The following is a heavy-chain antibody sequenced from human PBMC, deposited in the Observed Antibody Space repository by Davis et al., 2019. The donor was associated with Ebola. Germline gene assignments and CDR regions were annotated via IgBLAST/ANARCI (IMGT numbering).Heavy chain of an antibody. CDR1: GGSFSGYY. V-gene: IGHV4-34*01. CDR3: VSLIFSGSRGDN. Sequence: VSLRLSCAVYGGSFSGYYWSWIRQPPGKGLEWIGSIYYSGTTYYNSSLRSRITMSVDTSKNQFSLQLTSVTAADTAVYYCVSLIFSGSRGDNWGQGTMVTVSS. D-gene: IGHD6-25*01. J-gene: IGHJ4*02. CDR2: IYYSGTT.